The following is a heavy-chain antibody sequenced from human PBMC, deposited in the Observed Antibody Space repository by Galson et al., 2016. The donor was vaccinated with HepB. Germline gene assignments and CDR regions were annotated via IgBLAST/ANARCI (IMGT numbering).Heavy chain of an antibody. CDR1: GFSLSSSGVG. V-gene: IGHV2-5*02. D-gene: IGHD2-21*01. J-gene: IGHJ6*02. CDR2: IYWDDEK. Sequence: PALVKPTQTLTLTCTFSGFSLSSSGVGVGWIRQPPGKALEWLALIYWDDEKRYNPSLNSRLNVTKDTSKSQVVLTMTNMDPVDTATYYCARAYCGGDCLSYNILYQYGLDVWGQGTTVTVSS. CDR3: ARAYCGGDCLSYNILYQYGLDV.